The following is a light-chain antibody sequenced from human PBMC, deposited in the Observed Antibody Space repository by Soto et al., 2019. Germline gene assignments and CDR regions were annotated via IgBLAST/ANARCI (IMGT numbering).Light chain of an antibody. V-gene: IGKV3-11*01. CDR3: QQRATWPWT. J-gene: IGKJ1*01. CDR1: QSIAIY. Sequence: IVLTQSPATLSFSPGEEATLSCGASQSIAIYLAWYQQKSGQSPRLLIYDTSNRAPGIPDRFSGSASGTDFTLTISSLEPEDFAVYYCQQRATWPWTFGQGTAVEIK. CDR2: DTS.